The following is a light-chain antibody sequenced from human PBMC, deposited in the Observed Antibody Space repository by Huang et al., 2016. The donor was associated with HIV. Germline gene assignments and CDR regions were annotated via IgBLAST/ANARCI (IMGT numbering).Light chain of an antibody. CDR3: QQRSNWPPLT. CDR1: QSVSSY. Sequence: EIVLTQSSATLSLSPGERATLSCRASQSVSSYLAWYQQKPVQAPRLLIYDASNRATGIPDRFSGSGSETDFTLTISSLDPEDFAVYYCQQRSNWPPLTVGGGTKVEIK. J-gene: IGKJ4*01. V-gene: IGKV3-11*01. CDR2: DAS.